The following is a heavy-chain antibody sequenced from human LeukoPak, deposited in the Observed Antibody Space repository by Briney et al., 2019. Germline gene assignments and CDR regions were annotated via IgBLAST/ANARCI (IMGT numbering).Heavy chain of an antibody. CDR1: GGSFSGYY. CDR2: INHSGST. Sequence: KPSETLSLTCAVYGGSFSGYYWSWIRQPPGKGLEWIGEINHSGSTNYNPSLKSRVTISVDTSKNQFSLKLSSVTAADTAVYYCARQTNIVVVVAATPQPYGMDVWAKGPRSPSPQ. CDR3: ARQTNIVVVVAATPQPYGMDV. V-gene: IGHV4-34*01. D-gene: IGHD2-15*01. J-gene: IGHJ6*04.